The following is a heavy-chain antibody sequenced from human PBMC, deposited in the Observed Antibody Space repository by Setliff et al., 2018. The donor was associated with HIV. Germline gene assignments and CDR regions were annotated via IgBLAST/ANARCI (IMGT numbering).Heavy chain of an antibody. CDR2: VIPTRGIT. CDR3: ASDYYGSGSEYFDY. Sequence: SVKVSCKASGGTFSSYAINWVRQAPGHGLEWMGGVIPTRGITNHAQKFQGRVTITADKSTSTAYMELSSLRSEDTAVYYCASDYYGSGSEYFDYWGQGTLVTVSS. D-gene: IGHD3-10*01. J-gene: IGHJ4*02. CDR1: GGTFSSYA. V-gene: IGHV1-69*10.